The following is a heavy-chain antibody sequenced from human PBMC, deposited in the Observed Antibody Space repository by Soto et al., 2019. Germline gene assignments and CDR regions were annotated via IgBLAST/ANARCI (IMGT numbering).Heavy chain of an antibody. CDR1: GYSISSGYY. Sequence: SETLSLTCAVSGYSISSGYYWGWIRQPPGKGLEWIGSIYHSGSTYYNPSLKSRVTISVDTSKNQFSLKLSSVTAADTAVYYCARVVSSPWSWFDPWGQGTLVTVS. V-gene: IGHV4-38-2*01. J-gene: IGHJ5*02. CDR2: IYHSGST. D-gene: IGHD6-6*01. CDR3: ARVVSSPWSWFDP.